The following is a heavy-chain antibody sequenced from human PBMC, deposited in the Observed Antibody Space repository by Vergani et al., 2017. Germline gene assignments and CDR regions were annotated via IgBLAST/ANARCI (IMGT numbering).Heavy chain of an antibody. J-gene: IGHJ5*02. CDR1: GYTFTGYY. V-gene: IGHV1-2*02. D-gene: IGHD6-13*01. Sequence: QVQLVQSGAEVKKPGASVKVSCKASGYTFTGYYMHWVRQAPGQGLEWMGWINPNSGGTNYAQKFQGRVTMTRDTSISTAYMELSRLRSDDTAVYYCARDKIRTRFVFGQLVSQGFDPWGQGTLVTVSS. CDR2: INPNSGGT. CDR3: ARDKIRTRFVFGQLVSQGFDP.